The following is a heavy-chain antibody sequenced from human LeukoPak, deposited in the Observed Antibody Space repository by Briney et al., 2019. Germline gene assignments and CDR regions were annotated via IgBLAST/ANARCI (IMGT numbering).Heavy chain of an antibody. J-gene: IGHJ6*03. Sequence: GGSLRLSCAASGFTFSSYDMTWVRQTPGEGLGWVALISRSGGTTYYADSVKGRFTISRDNSKNTLYLQMNSLRAEDTAEYYCAKRGGTESFYYYYYMDVWGKGTTVTVSS. V-gene: IGHV3-23*01. CDR1: GFTFSSYD. D-gene: IGHD3-10*01. CDR2: ISRSGGTT. CDR3: AKRGGTESFYYYYYMDV.